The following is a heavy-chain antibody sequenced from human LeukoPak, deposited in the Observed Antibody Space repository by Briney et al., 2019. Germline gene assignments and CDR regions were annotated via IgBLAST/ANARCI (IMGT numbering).Heavy chain of an antibody. V-gene: IGHV3-74*01. Sequence: GGSLRLSCAASGFTFSSYWMHWVRQAPGEGLVWVSRINTDGSSTNYADSVKGRFTISRDNAKNTLYLQMNSLRAEDTAVYYCARGGCSTTSCPSRDYWGQGTLVTVSS. D-gene: IGHD2-2*01. J-gene: IGHJ4*02. CDR2: INTDGSST. CDR1: GFTFSSYW. CDR3: ARGGCSTTSCPSRDY.